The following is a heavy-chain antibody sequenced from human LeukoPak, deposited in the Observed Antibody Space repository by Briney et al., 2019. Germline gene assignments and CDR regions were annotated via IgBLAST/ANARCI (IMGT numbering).Heavy chain of an antibody. D-gene: IGHD2-21*02. V-gene: IGHV4-4*07. CDR2: IYSNENT. CDR3: ASGGTAPYYFDD. CDR1: GGSITSYY. Sequence: SETLSLTCTASGGSITSYYLRWIRQPAGKGPDWIGRIYSNENTNYNPSLKSRVTMSVDTSKNQFSLQLSSVTAADTAVYYCASGGTAPYYFDDWGQGTLVTVSS. J-gene: IGHJ4*02.